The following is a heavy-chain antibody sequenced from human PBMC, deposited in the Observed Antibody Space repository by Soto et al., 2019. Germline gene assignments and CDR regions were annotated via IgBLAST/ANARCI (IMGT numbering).Heavy chain of an antibody. CDR2: ISGSGIST. CDR1: GFTFSSYA. CDR3: ATQWDQLPRFDD. J-gene: IGHJ4*02. D-gene: IGHD1-26*01. V-gene: IGHV3-23*01. Sequence: PGGSLRLSCAASGFTFSSYAMSWVRQAPGKGLEWVSAISGSGISTYYADSVKGRFTISRDNSKNTLYLQMNSLRAEDTAVYYCATQWDQLPRFDDWGQGTLVTVSS.